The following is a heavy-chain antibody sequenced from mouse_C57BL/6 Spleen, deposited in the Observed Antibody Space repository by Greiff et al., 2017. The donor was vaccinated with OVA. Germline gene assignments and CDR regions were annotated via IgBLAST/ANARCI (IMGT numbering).Heavy chain of an antibody. CDR1: GYTFTSYW. CDR3: ARWGNTGEWFAY. J-gene: IGHJ3*01. D-gene: IGHD1-1*01. Sequence: QVQLQQPGAELVMPGASVKLSCKASGYTFTSYWMHWVKQRPGQGLEWIGEIDPSDSYTNYNQKFKGKSTLPVDNSSSTAYMQISSLTSEDSAVYNCARWGNTGEWFAYWGQGTLVTVSA. CDR2: IDPSDSYT. V-gene: IGHV1-69*01.